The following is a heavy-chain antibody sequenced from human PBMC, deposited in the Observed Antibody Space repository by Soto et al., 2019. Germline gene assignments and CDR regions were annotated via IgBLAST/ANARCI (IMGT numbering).Heavy chain of an antibody. V-gene: IGHV1-18*01. J-gene: IGHJ4*02. CDR3: ARTGPPVDY. Sequence: QVQLVQSGAEVKKPGASVKVSCKASGYTFSSYAISWVRQAPGQGLEWMGWIITYNGNTNYAQKLQGRVTMTPDTSTTPAYMDLRSLRSDDTAAYYCARTGPPVDYWGQGTLVTVSS. CDR2: IITYNGNT. CDR1: GYTFSSYA.